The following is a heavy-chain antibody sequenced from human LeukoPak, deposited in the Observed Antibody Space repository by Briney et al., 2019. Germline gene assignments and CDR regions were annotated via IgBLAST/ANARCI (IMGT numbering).Heavy chain of an antibody. J-gene: IGHJ4*02. CDR1: GDSISSSGCY. CDR3: ARTYSSGQGAYY. CDR2: IHNSGTT. Sequence: KPSETLSLTCTVSGDSISSSGCYWGWLRRPPGMGLEWIGSIHNSGTTYFNPSLKSRVTISVDASKNQFSLKLSSVAAADTAIYYCARTYSSGQGAYYWGQGTLVTVSS. D-gene: IGHD3-22*01. V-gene: IGHV4-39*07.